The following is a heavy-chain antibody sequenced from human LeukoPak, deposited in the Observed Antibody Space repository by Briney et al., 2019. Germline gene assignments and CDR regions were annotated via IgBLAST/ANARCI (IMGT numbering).Heavy chain of an antibody. Sequence: ASVKVSCKASGYTFTSYGLSWVRQAPGQGLEWTGWISAYNGNTNYAQKLQGRVTVTTDTSTSTAYMELRSLRSDDAAVYYCARDCDRSGYYCYWGQGTLVTVSS. CDR3: ARDCDRSGYYCY. CDR2: ISAYNGNT. J-gene: IGHJ4*02. V-gene: IGHV1-18*01. D-gene: IGHD3-22*01. CDR1: GYTFTSYG.